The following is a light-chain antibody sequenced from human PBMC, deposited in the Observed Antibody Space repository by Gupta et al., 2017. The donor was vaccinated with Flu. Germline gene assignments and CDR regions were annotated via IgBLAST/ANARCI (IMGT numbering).Light chain of an antibody. CDR1: SSNIGAGYD. J-gene: IGLJ1*01. CDR3: QSYDSSLSV. Sequence: QSVLTQPPSVSGATGQRVTISCTGSSSNIGAGYDVHWYQHLPGTAPKLLIYGNSNRPSGVPDRFSGSKSGTSASLAITGLQAEDEADYYCQSYDSSLSVFGTGTKVTVL. V-gene: IGLV1-40*01. CDR2: GNS.